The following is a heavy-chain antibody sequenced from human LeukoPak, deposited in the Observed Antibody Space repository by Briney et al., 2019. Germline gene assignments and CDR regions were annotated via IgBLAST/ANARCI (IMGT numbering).Heavy chain of an antibody. D-gene: IGHD5-24*01. Sequence: GGSLRLSCAASGFTFSSYWMHWVRQAPGEGLVWVSRLNNDGSSTNYADSVKGRFTISRDNAKNTLYLQMNSLRAEDTAVYYCARMAWDAFDIWGQGTMVTVSS. CDR1: GFTFSSYW. V-gene: IGHV3-74*01. J-gene: IGHJ3*02. CDR2: LNNDGSST. CDR3: ARMAWDAFDI.